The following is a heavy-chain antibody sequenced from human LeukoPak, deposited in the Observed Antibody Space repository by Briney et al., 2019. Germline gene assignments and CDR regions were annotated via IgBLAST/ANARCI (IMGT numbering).Heavy chain of an antibody. CDR3: ARDASALVGAPYFDY. J-gene: IGHJ4*02. Sequence: GGSLRLSCAASGFTFSSYAMHWVRQAPGKGLEWVAVISYDVSNKYYADSVKGRFTISRDNSKNTLYLQMNSLRAEDTAVYYCARDASALVGAPYFDYWGQGTLVTVFS. V-gene: IGHV3-30*04. CDR2: ISYDVSNK. CDR1: GFTFSSYA. D-gene: IGHD1-26*01.